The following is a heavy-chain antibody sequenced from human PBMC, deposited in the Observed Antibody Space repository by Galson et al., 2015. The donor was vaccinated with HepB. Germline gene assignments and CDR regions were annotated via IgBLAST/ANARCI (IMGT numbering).Heavy chain of an antibody. Sequence: SLRLSCAASGFTFSDHYMDWVRQAPGKGLELVARIRNKANSYTIEYAASVKGRFTISRDDSKNSLYLQMNSLKTEDTAVYYCARAILPGHRYLDYWGQGTLVTVSS. CDR2: IRNKANSYTI. V-gene: IGHV3-72*01. CDR1: GFTFSDHY. CDR3: ARAILPGHRYLDY. J-gene: IGHJ4*02. D-gene: IGHD1-26*01.